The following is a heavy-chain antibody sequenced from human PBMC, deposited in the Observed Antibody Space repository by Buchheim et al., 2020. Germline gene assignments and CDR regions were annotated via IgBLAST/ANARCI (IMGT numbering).Heavy chain of an antibody. CDR2: ISYDGSNK. J-gene: IGHJ6*02. CDR3: AKDINYYDSSGYYSGKNYYYCYGMDV. D-gene: IGHD3-22*01. CDR1: GFTFSSYG. Sequence: QVQLVESGGGVVQPGRSLRLSCAASGFTFSSYGMHWVRQAPGKGLEWVAVISYDGSNKYYADSVKGRFTISRDNSKNTLYLQMNSLRAEDTAVYYCAKDINYYDSSGYYSGKNYYYCYGMDVWGQGTT. V-gene: IGHV3-30*18.